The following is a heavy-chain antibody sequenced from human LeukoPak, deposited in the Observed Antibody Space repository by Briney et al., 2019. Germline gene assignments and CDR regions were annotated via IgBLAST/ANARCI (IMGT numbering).Heavy chain of an antibody. D-gene: IGHD5-12*01. CDR1: GYTFTSYY. J-gene: IGHJ3*02. Sequence: ASVKVSCKASGYTFTSYYMHWVRQAPGRGLEWMGIINPSGGSTSYAQKFQGRVTMTRDTSTSTVYMELSSLRSEDTAVYYCARDGSGDAFDIWGQGTMVTVSS. V-gene: IGHV1-46*01. CDR3: ARDGSGDAFDI. CDR2: INPSGGST.